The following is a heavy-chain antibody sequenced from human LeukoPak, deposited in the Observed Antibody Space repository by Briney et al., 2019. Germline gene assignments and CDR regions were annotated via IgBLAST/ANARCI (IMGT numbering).Heavy chain of an antibody. D-gene: IGHD1-26*01. CDR3: ARDKGSQQQYYFDY. J-gene: IGHJ4*02. CDR1: GYTFTSYG. CDR2: ISAYNGNA. Sequence: ASVKVSCKASGYTFTSYGISWVRQAPGQGLEWMGWISAYNGNANYAQKLQGRVTMTTDTSTSTAYMELRSLRSEDTAVYYCARDKGSQQQYYFDYWGQGTLVTVSS. V-gene: IGHV1-18*01.